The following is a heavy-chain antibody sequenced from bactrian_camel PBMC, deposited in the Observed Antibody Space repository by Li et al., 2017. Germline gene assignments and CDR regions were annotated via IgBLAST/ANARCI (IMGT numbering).Heavy chain of an antibody. CDR2: IDGPGNAK. J-gene: IGHJ4*01. V-gene: IGHV3S31*01. D-gene: IGHD5*01. Sequence: DVQLVESGGGSVAAGGSLTLSCVASGYTYGTYSMSWVRQAPGEEFEWVSSIDGPGNAKDYADFVKGRLTISRDNAKNIIRLRLDSLETDDTAMYYCASGGRYSADVGVRGRGTQVTVS. CDR1: GYTYGTYS.